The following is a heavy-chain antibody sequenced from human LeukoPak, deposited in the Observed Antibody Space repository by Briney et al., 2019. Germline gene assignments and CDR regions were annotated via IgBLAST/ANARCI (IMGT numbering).Heavy chain of an antibody. CDR1: GGSISSSSYY. V-gene: IGHV4-39*01. D-gene: IGHD1-26*01. Sequence: PSETLSLTCTVSGGSISSSSYYWGWIRQPPGKGLEWIGSIYYSATTYYNPSLKSRVTISVDTSKNQVSLKLSSVTAADTAVYYCARQRSGSYFGWFDPWGQGTLVTVSS. CDR3: ARQRSGSYFGWFDP. J-gene: IGHJ5*02. CDR2: IYYSATT.